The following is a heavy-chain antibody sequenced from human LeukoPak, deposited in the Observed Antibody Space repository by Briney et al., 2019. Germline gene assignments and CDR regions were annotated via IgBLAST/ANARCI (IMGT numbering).Heavy chain of an antibody. CDR1: GYTFTNYG. CDR2: ISAYNGDT. Sequence: ASVKVSCKASGYTFTNYGINWVRQAPGQGLEWMGWISAYNGDTDYAQKFQGRVTMTTDTSTSTVYMELRSLRSDDTAVYYCARDPAFYYGSGSYSSGTSSSGIDYWGQGTLVTVSS. J-gene: IGHJ4*02. CDR3: ARDPAFYYGSGSYSSGTSSSGIDY. V-gene: IGHV1-18*01. D-gene: IGHD3-10*01.